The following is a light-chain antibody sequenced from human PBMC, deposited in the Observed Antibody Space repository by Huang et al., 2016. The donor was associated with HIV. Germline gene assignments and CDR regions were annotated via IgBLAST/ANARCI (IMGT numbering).Light chain of an antibody. J-gene: IGKJ1*01. Sequence: EVVLTQSPGTLSLSQGERATLSCRATQSVNSHLAWYQQKPGQAPRLLMYDASTRAIGVPDRFSGSGSGTDFTLTISRLEPEDFAVYYCQQYDTSRRTFGQGTKVEF. CDR1: QSVNSH. CDR2: DAS. V-gene: IGKV3-20*01. CDR3: QQYDTSRRT.